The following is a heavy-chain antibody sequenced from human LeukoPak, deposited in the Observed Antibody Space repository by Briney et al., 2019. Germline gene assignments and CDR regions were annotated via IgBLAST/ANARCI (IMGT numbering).Heavy chain of an antibody. Sequence: GRSLRLSCAASGFTFSSYWMSWVRQAPGEGLEWVATIKQDGSEKDFVDSVKGRFTISRDNAKNSLYLQMNSLRAEDTALYYCARVGYYYHYWGQGTLVTVSS. CDR2: IKQDGSEK. CDR1: GFTFSSYW. CDR3: ARVGYYYHY. V-gene: IGHV3-7*01. D-gene: IGHD3-22*01. J-gene: IGHJ4*02.